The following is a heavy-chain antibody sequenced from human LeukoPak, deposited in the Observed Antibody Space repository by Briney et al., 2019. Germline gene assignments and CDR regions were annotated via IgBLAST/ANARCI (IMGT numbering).Heavy chain of an antibody. J-gene: IGHJ5*02. D-gene: IGHD2-2*01. V-gene: IGHV1-24*01. CDR1: GYTLTELS. Sequence: ASVKVSCKVSGYTLTELSMHWVRQAPGKGLEWMGGFDPEDGEPIYAQKFQGRVTMTEDTSTDTAYMELSSLRSEDTAVYYCATVMRRYCSSTSCSKGWFDPWGQGTLVTVSS. CDR3: ATVMRRYCSSTSCSKGWFDP. CDR2: FDPEDGEP.